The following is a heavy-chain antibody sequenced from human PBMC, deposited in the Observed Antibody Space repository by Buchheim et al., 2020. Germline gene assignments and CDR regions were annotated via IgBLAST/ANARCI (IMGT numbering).Heavy chain of an antibody. CDR2: IHSDWSST. V-gene: IGHV3-74*01. CDR3: ARDFDPHYYGSSGPTWFEP. Sequence: EVQLVESGGGLVQPGGSLRLSCAASGFTFSSYWMHWVRQAPGKGLVWVSRIHSDWSSTTYADSVKGRFTISRDNAKKTLYLHMNSLRVEDTAVYYCARDFDPHYYGSSGPTWFEPWGQGTL. D-gene: IGHD3-22*01. CDR1: GFTFSSYW. J-gene: IGHJ5*02.